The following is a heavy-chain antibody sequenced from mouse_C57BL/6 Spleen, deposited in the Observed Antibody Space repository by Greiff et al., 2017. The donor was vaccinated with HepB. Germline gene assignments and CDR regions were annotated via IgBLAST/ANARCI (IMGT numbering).Heavy chain of an antibody. J-gene: IGHJ1*03. CDR3: ARSYDGYYGYFDV. D-gene: IGHD2-3*01. Sequence: QVQLQQSGAELVRPGASVKLSCKASGYTFTDYYINWVKQRPGQGFELIARIYPGSGNTYYNEKFKGKATLTAEKSSSTAYMQLSSLTSEDSAVYFCARSYDGYYGYFDVWGTGTTVTVSS. CDR1: GYTFTDYY. V-gene: IGHV1-76*01. CDR2: IYPGSGNT.